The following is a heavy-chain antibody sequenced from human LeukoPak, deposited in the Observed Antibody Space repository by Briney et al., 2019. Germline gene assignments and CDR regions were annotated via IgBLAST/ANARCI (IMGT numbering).Heavy chain of an antibody. CDR2: ISWNSGSI. Sequence: QAGGSLRLSCAASGFTFDDYAMHWVRQAPGKGLEWVSGISWNSGSIGYADSVKGRFTISRDNAKNSLYLQMNSLRAEDTALYYCAKDLDYGDYVSGGMDVWGQGTTVTVSS. D-gene: IGHD4-17*01. J-gene: IGHJ6*02. V-gene: IGHV3-9*01. CDR1: GFTFDDYA. CDR3: AKDLDYGDYVSGGMDV.